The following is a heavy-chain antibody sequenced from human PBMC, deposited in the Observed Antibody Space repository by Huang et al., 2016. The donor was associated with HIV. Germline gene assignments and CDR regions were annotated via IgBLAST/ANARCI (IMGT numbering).Heavy chain of an antibody. J-gene: IGHJ4*02. CDR1: GGSISSDNYY. CDR3: ARLPGSITMIRGVITDPY. V-gene: IGHV4-39*02. D-gene: IGHD3-10*01. Sequence: QLQLQESGPGLVKPSETLSLTCTVSGGSISSDNYYWGWIRQPPGKGLEWIGSMYYSGRAYHNPDLKRRVTITVDTSKNHFSLRMRSVPAADTAVYYCARLPGSITMIRGVITDPYWGQGTLVTVSS. CDR2: MYYSGRA.